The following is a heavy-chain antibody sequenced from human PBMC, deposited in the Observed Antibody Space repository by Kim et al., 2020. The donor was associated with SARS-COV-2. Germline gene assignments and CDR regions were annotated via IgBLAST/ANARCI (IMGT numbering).Heavy chain of an antibody. CDR3: ARGGVITMVRGVRGPDAFDI. CDR2: ISYDGSNK. D-gene: IGHD3-10*01. J-gene: IGHJ3*02. Sequence: GGSLRLSCAASGFTFSSYAMHWVRQAPGKGLEWVAVISYDGSNKYYADSVKGRFTISRDNSKNTLYLQMNSLRAEDTAVYYCARGGVITMVRGVRGPDAFDIWGQGTMVTVSS. CDR1: GFTFSSYA. V-gene: IGHV3-30-3*01.